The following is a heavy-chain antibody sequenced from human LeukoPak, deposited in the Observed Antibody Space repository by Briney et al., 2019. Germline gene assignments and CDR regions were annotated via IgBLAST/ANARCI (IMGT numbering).Heavy chain of an antibody. D-gene: IGHD2-15*01. CDR3: ARPLCSGVTCYTSLAFDL. V-gene: IGHV4-4*09. CDR1: STSMYNYY. CDR2: IYPSGST. Sequence: SETLSLTCTVSSTSMYNYYWSWIRQPPGKGLEWIGYIYPSGSTKSNPSLQSLVTISVDTSKNQFSLELTSVTGADTAVYYCARPLCSGVTCYTSLAFDLWGQGAMVTVSS. J-gene: IGHJ3*01.